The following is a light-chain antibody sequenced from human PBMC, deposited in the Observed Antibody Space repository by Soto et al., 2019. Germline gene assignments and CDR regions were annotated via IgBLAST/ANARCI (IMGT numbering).Light chain of an antibody. V-gene: IGLV1-44*01. CDR1: SSNIGSNT. CDR3: AAWKDRLNRPV. J-gene: IGLJ2*01. Sequence: QSVLTQPPSASGTPGQRVTISCSGSSSNIGSNTVNWYQQLPGTAPKLLIYSNNQRPSGVPDRFSGSKSGTSASLAISGLQSEDEFVKYRAAWKDRLNRPVFGGGT. CDR2: SNN.